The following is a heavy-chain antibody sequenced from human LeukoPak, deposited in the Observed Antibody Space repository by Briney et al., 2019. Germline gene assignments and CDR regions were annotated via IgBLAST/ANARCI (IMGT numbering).Heavy chain of an antibody. CDR3: TTDTLGVQDFDY. J-gene: IGHJ4*01. V-gene: IGHV3-48*03. Sequence: GGSLRLSCAASGSTLSSYEMNWVRQAPGKGLEWLSFIGISESVTRYADSVRGRFTISRDNAKDSLYLQMNSLRAEYSAVYYHTTDTLGVQDFDYWGHGTLVTVSS. CDR2: IGISESVT. CDR1: GSTLSSYE.